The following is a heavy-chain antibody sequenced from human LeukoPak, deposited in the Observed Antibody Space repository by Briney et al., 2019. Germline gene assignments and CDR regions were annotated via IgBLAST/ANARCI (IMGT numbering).Heavy chain of an antibody. D-gene: IGHD1-1*01. Sequence: ASVKVSCKASGYTFTGYYMHWVRQAPGQGLERMGWINPNSGGTNYAQKFQGRVTMTRDTSISTAYMELSRLRSDDTAVYYCARDLTVSMENWFDPWGQGTLVTVSS. CDR1: GYTFTGYY. V-gene: IGHV1-2*02. CDR3: ARDLTVSMENWFDP. J-gene: IGHJ5*02. CDR2: INPNSGGT.